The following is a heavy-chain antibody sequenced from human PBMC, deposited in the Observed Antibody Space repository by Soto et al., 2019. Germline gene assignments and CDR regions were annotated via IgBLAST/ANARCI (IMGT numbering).Heavy chain of an antibody. CDR3: TREGSAPYYYYGMDA. V-gene: IGHV1-18*01. Sequence: ASVKVSCKASGYTFTRSGISWVRQAPGQGLEWMGWISTYNGDTNYAQTFQGRVTMTTDTSTSTAYMELRSLRSDDTAIYYCTREGSAPYYYYGMDAWGQGTTVTVSS. CDR2: ISTYNGDT. CDR1: GYTFTRSG. J-gene: IGHJ6*02. D-gene: IGHD3-10*01.